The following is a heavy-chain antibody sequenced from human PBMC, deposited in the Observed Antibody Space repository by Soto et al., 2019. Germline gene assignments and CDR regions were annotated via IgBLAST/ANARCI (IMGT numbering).Heavy chain of an antibody. CDR3: AKWNGYGDH. CDR1: GFSLNTYG. J-gene: IGHJ4*02. V-gene: IGHV3-23*01. D-gene: IGHD1-1*01. CDR2: VSGGSGTT. Sequence: EVQLLESGGGLVQPGGSLRLSCTASGFSLNTYGVTWVRQAPGKGLEWVSGVSGGSGTTHYADSVKGRFTITTDNSENTAYLQMNSLRVEDTAVYYCAKWNGYGDHWGQGTLVTVS.